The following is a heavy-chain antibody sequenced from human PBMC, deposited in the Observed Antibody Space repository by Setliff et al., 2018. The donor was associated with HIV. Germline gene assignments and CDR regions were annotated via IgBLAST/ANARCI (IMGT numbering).Heavy chain of an antibody. CDR3: ARAYYDSVWGSHRYRFYYVDY. V-gene: IGHV1-69*10. Sequence: SVKVSCKASGGTFSSHAINWVRQAPGQGLEWMGGIIPIVDKTNYAQKFQGRVAITADKSTITAYMELSSLRSEDTAVYYCARAYYDSVWGSHRYRFYYVDYWGQGSLVTV. D-gene: IGHD3-16*02. CDR1: GGTFSSHA. CDR2: IIPIVDKT. J-gene: IGHJ4*02.